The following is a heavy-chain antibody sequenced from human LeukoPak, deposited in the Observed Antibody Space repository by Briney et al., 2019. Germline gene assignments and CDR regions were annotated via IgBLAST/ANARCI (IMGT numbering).Heavy chain of an antibody. V-gene: IGHV3-23*01. Sequence: PGGSLRLSCTGSGFTFSSYPLSWVRQAPGKGPGLVSAISNSGSNTYYGDSVRGRFTISRDKSKNTLYLQRNTLRAEDTAVYYCATTKSARRYFDYWGQGTLVTVSS. J-gene: IGHJ4*02. CDR3: ATTKSARRYFDY. D-gene: IGHD1-1*01. CDR2: ISNSGSNT. CDR1: GFTFSSYP.